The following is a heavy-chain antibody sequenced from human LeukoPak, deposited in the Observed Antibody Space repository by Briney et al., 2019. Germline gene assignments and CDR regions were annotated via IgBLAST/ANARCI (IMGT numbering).Heavy chain of an antibody. Sequence: KTGGSLRLSCAASGFTFSDYYMSWIRQAPGKGLEWVSYISSSSSYTNYADSVKGRFTISRDNAKNSLYLQMNSLRAEDTAVYYCARGSRRGYSYGYEVLDHWGQGTLVTVSS. CDR3: ARGSRRGYSYGYEVLDH. D-gene: IGHD5-18*01. CDR2: ISSSSSYT. J-gene: IGHJ4*02. V-gene: IGHV3-11*06. CDR1: GFTFSDYY.